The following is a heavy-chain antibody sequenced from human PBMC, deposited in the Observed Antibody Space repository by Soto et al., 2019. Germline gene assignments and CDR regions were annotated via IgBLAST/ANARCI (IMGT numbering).Heavy chain of an antibody. CDR3: AHSRWEGTLYWFDP. Sequence: QITLKESGPTLVKPTQTLTLTCTFSGFSLSTSGVGVGWIRQPPGKALEWLELIYWDDDKRYSPSLKSRLTIAKDTPKNEVVLTMTTMDPVDTATYCCAHSRWEGTLYWFDPWGQGTLVTVSS. J-gene: IGHJ5*02. CDR1: GFSLSTSGVG. V-gene: IGHV2-5*02. D-gene: IGHD1-1*01. CDR2: IYWDDDK.